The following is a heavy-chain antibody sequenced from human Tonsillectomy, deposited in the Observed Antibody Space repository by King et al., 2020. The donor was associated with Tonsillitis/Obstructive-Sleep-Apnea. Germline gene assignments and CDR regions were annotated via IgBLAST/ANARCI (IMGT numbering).Heavy chain of an antibody. J-gene: IGHJ6*02. Sequence: VQLVESGGGVVQPGRSLRLSCAASGFMFSNYIMHWVRQAPGKGLEWVALISYDGSNKYYADSVKGRFTISRDNSKNTLYLQMNSLRVEDTAVYYCAKDGFGGAATRDYYYYYGMDVWGRGTTVTVSS. CDR3: AKDGFGGAATRDYYYYYGMDV. CDR2: ISYDGSNK. D-gene: IGHD1-26*01. CDR1: GFMFSNYI. V-gene: IGHV3-30*18.